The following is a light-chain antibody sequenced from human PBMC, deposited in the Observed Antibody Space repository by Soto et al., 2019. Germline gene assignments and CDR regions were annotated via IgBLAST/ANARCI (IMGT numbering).Light chain of an antibody. CDR3: EEYYSTSLT. J-gene: IGKJ4*01. Sequence: DIVMTQSPDSLAVSLGERATINCKSSQSVLYSSNNKNYLAWYQQKPGQPPKLLIYWASTRESGVPDRFSGSGSGSDFTLTMSNVQVEDVAVYYCEEYYSTSLTFGGGTKVVIK. V-gene: IGKV4-1*01. CDR2: WAS. CDR1: QSVLYSSNNKNY.